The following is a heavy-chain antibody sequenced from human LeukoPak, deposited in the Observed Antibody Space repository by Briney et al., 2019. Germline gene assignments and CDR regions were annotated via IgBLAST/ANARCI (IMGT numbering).Heavy chain of an antibody. CDR2: ISYDGSNK. D-gene: IGHD3-3*01. CDR1: GFTFSSYA. V-gene: IGHV3-30-3*01. J-gene: IGHJ4*02. Sequence: GGSLRLSCAASGFTFSSYAMHWVRQAPGKGLEWVAVISYDGSNKYYADSVKGRFTISRDNSKNTLYLQMNSLRAEDTAVYYCAQIHPPRYITIFGVSFDYWGQGTLVTVSS. CDR3: AQIHPPRYITIFGVSFDY.